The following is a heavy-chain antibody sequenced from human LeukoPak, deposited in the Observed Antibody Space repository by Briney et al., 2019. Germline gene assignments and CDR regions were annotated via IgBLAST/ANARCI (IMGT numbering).Heavy chain of an antibody. J-gene: IGHJ4*02. CDR1: GGTFSSYA. D-gene: IGHD3-3*01. Sequence: SVEVSCKASGGTFSSYAISWVRQAPGQGLEWMGGIIPIFGTANYAQKFQGRVTITADESTSTAYMELSSLRPEDTAVYYCARGVNRYDFWSGYSNFDYWGQGTLVTVSS. V-gene: IGHV1-69*13. CDR2: IIPIFGTA. CDR3: ARGVNRYDFWSGYSNFDY.